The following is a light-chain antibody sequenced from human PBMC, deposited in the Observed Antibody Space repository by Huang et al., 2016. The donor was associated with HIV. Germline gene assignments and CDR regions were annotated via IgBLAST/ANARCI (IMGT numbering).Light chain of an antibody. CDR2: TAS. CDR3: QQSYTSPYT. CDR1: QSVTSF. J-gene: IGKJ2*01. Sequence: DIQMTQSPSSLSASVGDTVTVTCRASQSVTSFLNWYQQKPGKAPKLLIYTASTLETGVPSRFSGSGSWTDFTLTINSLQPEDFATYYCQQSYTSPYTFGQGTKLEIK. V-gene: IGKV1-39*01.